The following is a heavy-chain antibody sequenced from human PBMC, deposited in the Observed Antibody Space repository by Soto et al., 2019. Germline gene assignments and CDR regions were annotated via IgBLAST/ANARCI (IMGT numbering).Heavy chain of an antibody. CDR1: GFTFSSYS. J-gene: IGHJ4*02. Sequence: EVQLVESGGGLVQPGGSLRLSCAASGFTFSSYSMNWVRQAPGKGLEWFSYISSSSRTIYYADSVKGRFTISRDNAKNSLYLQMNSLRAEDTAVYYCARDKGTSPLDYWGQGTLVTVSS. V-gene: IGHV3-48*01. CDR3: ARDKGTSPLDY. D-gene: IGHD1-1*01. CDR2: ISSSSRTI.